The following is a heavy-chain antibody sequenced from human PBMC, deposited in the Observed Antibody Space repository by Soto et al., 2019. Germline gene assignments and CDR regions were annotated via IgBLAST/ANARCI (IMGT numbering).Heavy chain of an antibody. CDR1: GFSFSYFA. J-gene: IGHJ4*02. CDR2: ISGSGGNT. CDR3: AKDRGGSGWSTLDH. V-gene: IGHV3-23*01. Sequence: EVQLLESGGSWVHPGGSLRLSCAASGFSFSYFAMSWVRQAPGKGLEWVAAISGSGGNTYYADSVKGRFTISRDNSKNTLFLQMNSLRDEDTAVYYCAKDRGGSGWSTLDHWGQGTLVTVSS. D-gene: IGHD6-19*01.